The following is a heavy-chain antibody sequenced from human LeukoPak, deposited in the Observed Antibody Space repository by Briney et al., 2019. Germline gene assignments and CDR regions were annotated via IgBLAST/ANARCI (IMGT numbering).Heavy chain of an antibody. Sequence: PSETLSLTCAVYGGSFSGYYWSWIRQPPGKGLEWIGEINHSGSTNYNPSLKSRVTISVDTSKNQFSLKLSSVTAADTAAYYCARTGSSSWRYYFDYWGQGTLVTVSS. CDR3: ARTGSSSWRYYFDY. CDR1: GGSFSGYY. V-gene: IGHV4-34*01. CDR2: INHSGST. D-gene: IGHD6-6*01. J-gene: IGHJ4*02.